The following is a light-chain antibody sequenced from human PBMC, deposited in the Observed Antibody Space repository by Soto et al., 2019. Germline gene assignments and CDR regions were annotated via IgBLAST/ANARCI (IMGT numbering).Light chain of an antibody. CDR2: EVN. CDR1: SSDVGDYNY. V-gene: IGLV2-14*01. Sequence: QSVLTQPASVSGSPGQSITMSCTGASSDVGDYNYVSWYQHHPGKAPKLLIYEVNNRPSGVSDRFSGSKSGNVSSLTISWLQAEDEADYYCSSYTSSSTYVFGTGTKVTAL. CDR3: SSYTSSSTYV. J-gene: IGLJ1*01.